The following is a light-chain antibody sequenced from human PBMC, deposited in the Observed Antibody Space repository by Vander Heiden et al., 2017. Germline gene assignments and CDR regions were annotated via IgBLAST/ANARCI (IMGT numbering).Light chain of an antibody. V-gene: IGKV2-28*01. CDR2: LGA. Sequence: DIVMTRSPLSLPVTPCEPASLTCRSRQSLRHSNGYNYLDWYQQKPGQSPQLLIYLGANRASGVPDRFSGSGSGTDFTLKISRVEAEDVGVYYCMQALQTSRRTFGQGTKLEIK. J-gene: IGKJ2*01. CDR1: QSLRHSNGYNY. CDR3: MQALQTSRRT.